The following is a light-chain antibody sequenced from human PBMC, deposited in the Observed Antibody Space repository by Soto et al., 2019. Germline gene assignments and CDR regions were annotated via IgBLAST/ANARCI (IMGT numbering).Light chain of an antibody. V-gene: IGKV1-5*01. CDR3: QQYNSYSGT. CDR2: DAS. Sequence: MTQSPATLSVSPGERAALSCRASQSVGTNLAWYQQKPGKAPKLLIYDASRLESGVPSRFSGSGSGTEFTLTISSLQPDDFATYYCQQYNSYSGTFGQGTKVEIK. CDR1: QSVGTN. J-gene: IGKJ1*01.